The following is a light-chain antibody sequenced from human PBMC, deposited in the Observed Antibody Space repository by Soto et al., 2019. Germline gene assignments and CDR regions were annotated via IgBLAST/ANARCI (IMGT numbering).Light chain of an antibody. V-gene: IGLV2-14*03. CDR3: NSYASSTSHVV. J-gene: IGLJ2*01. Sequence: QSVLTQPASVSGSPGQSITISCTGISSDVGGYQYVSWYQQHPVKAPKLIISDVSNRPSGVSNRFSGSKSGNTASLTISGLQAEDEAYYYCNSYASSTSHVVFGGGTQLTVL. CDR2: DVS. CDR1: SSDVGGYQY.